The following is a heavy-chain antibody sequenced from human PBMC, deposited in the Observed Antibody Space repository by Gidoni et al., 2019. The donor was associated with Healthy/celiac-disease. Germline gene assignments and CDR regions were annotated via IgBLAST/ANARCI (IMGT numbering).Heavy chain of an antibody. V-gene: IGHV3-30*18. D-gene: IGHD4-17*01. CDR3: AKERYGGNPAGFDY. Sequence: QVQLVESGGGVVQPGRSLRLPCAASGFPFRSYGMHWVRQAPGKGLEWVAVISYDGSNKYYADSVKGRFTISRDNSKNTLYLQMNSLRAEDTAVYYCAKERYGGNPAGFDYWGQGTLVTVSS. J-gene: IGHJ4*02. CDR2: ISYDGSNK. CDR1: GFPFRSYG.